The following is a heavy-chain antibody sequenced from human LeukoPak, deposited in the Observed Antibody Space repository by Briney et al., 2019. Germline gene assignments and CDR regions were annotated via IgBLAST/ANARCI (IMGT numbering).Heavy chain of an antibody. CDR2: IIPIIGME. CDR1: GGTFINYS. J-gene: IGHJ5*02. CDR3: ARVPSTWFDP. Sequence: SVKVSCKASGGTFINYSITWVRQAPGQGPEWMGRIIPIIGMEDYAQKFQGRVTITADESTSTAYMELSSLRSEDTAVYYCARVPSTWFDPWGQGTLVTVSS. V-gene: IGHV1-69*04.